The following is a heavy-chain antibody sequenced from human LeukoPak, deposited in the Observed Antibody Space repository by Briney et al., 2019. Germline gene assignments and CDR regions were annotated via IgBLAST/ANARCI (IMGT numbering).Heavy chain of an antibody. J-gene: IGHJ5*02. Sequence: GGSLRLSCVASGFTFSSYSMNWVRQAPGKGLEWVSYISSSSSTIYYADSVKGRFTISRDNAKNSLYLQMNSLRAEDTAVYYCASVPFWSGTSEFDPWGQGTLVTVSS. V-gene: IGHV3-48*01. CDR2: ISSSSSTI. CDR1: GFTFSSYS. D-gene: IGHD3-3*01. CDR3: ASVPFWSGTSEFDP.